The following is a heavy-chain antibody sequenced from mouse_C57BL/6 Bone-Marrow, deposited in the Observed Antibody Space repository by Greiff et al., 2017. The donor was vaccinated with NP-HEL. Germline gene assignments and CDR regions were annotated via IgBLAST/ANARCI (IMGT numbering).Heavy chain of an antibody. J-gene: IGHJ3*01. CDR1: GYTFTSYW. CDR2: IDPSDSYT. Sequence: VKLMESGAELVRPGTSVKLSCKASGYTFTSYWMHWVKQRPGQGLEWIGVIDPSDSYTNYNQKFKGQATLTVDTSSSTAYMQLSSLTSEDSAVYYCARRGLGRAFAYWGQGTLVTVSA. CDR3: ARRGLGRAFAY. V-gene: IGHV1-59*01. D-gene: IGHD4-1*01.